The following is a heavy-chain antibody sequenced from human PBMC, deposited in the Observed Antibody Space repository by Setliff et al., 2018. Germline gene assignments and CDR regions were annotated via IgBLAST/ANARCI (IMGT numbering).Heavy chain of an antibody. CDR2: IYTSWST. J-gene: IGHJ4*02. CDR1: DDSISSRHYY. V-gene: IGHV4-61*09. CDR3: ARGGTYRYFDY. Sequence: SETLSLTCTVSDDSISSRHYYWSWIRQPAGKGLEWLGQIYTSWSTNYNPSLKSRVTMSVDTSKTQFSLKLNSMTTADTAVYYCARGGTYRYFDYWGQGTLVTVSS.